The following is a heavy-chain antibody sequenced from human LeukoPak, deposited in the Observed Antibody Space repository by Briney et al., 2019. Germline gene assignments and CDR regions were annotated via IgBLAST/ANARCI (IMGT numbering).Heavy chain of an antibody. V-gene: IGHV4-61*09. J-gene: IGHJ4*02. CDR3: ARGWYVDS. Sequence: PSQTLSLTCTVSGDSISSGDYYWSWIRQPAGKGLEWIGHVYYSGNTNYNPSLKSRVTISIDTSKNQFSLKLSSVTAADTAVYYCARGWYVDSWGQGTLVTVSS. CDR2: VYYSGNT. D-gene: IGHD6-19*01. CDR1: GDSISSGDYY.